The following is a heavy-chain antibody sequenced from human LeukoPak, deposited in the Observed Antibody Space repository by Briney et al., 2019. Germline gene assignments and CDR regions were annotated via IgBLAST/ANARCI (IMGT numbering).Heavy chain of an antibody. J-gene: IGHJ6*02. CDR2: IYSGGGT. V-gene: IGHV3-66*01. CDR3: ARGSIAVAGDYYYGMDV. Sequence: GGSLRLSCAASGFTVSSNYMSWVRQAPGKGLEWVSVIYSGGGTYYADSVKGRFTISRDNSKNTVYLQMNSLRAEDTAVYYCARGSIAVAGDYYYGMDVWGQGTTVTVSS. CDR1: GFTVSSNY. D-gene: IGHD6-19*01.